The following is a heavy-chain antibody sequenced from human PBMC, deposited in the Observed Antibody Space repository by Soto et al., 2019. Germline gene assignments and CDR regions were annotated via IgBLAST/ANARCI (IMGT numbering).Heavy chain of an antibody. CDR3: ATRKYSSPHGQIYYYGMDV. Sequence: GESVTISCNVSGYSFTSYWIIWVLQMPGKGLEWMGRIDPSDSYTNYSPSFQGHVTISADKSISTAYLQWSSLKASDTAMYYCATRKYSSPHGQIYYYGMDVWGQGTTVTVS. CDR1: GYSFTSYW. D-gene: IGHD6-6*01. J-gene: IGHJ6*02. CDR2: IDPSDSYT. V-gene: IGHV5-10-1*01.